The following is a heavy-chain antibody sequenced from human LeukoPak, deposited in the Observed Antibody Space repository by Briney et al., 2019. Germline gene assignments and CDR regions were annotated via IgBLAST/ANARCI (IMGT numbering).Heavy chain of an antibody. CDR2: ISGSGEST. CDR1: GLTFSNYG. D-gene: IGHD3-16*01. CDR3: ARVRYRLAETYIDY. V-gene: IGHV3-23*01. Sequence: GGSLRLSCAASGLTFSNYGMAWVRQAPGKGLEWVSAISGSGESTYNADSVKGRFTISRDTSKNTLYLQMNSPRAEDTAVYYCARVRYRLAETYIDYWGQGTLVTVSS. J-gene: IGHJ4*02.